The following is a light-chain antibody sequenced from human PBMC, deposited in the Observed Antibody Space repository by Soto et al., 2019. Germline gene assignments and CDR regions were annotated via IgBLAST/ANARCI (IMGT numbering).Light chain of an antibody. Sequence: EIVMTQSPATLSVSPGERATLSCRASQSVNSNLVWYQQKPGQAPRLLIYGASTRATGIPGRFSVSGYGTEFTLTISSLQSEDFAVYYCQQYNNWLWTFGQGTKVEIK. J-gene: IGKJ1*01. CDR2: GAS. CDR3: QQYNNWLWT. CDR1: QSVNSN. V-gene: IGKV3-15*01.